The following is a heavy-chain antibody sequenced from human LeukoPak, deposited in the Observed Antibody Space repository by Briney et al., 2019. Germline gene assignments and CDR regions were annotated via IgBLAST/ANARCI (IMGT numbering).Heavy chain of an antibody. CDR1: GYTFTRYD. Sequence: GASVKVSCKAAGYTFTRYDINWVRQATGQGLEWMGWINPTSGNTGYAQKFQGRVTITRNTSISTAYMELSSLRSEDTAVYYCARLARPQDYYYYYMDVWGRGTTVTVSS. D-gene: IGHD6-6*01. CDR3: ARLARPQDYYYYYMDV. V-gene: IGHV1-8*03. J-gene: IGHJ6*03. CDR2: INPTSGNT.